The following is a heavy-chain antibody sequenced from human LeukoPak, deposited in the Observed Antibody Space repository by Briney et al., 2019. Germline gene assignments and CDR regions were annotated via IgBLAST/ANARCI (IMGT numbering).Heavy chain of an antibody. Sequence: GGSLRLSCAASGFTFSSYGMSWVRQAPGKGLEWVSTISGSGGNTYYTDSVKGRFTVSRDNSKNTLYLQMNSLRAEDTAVYYCAKDAERGPGMTTVGNDYWGQGTLVTVSS. CDR2: ISGSGGNT. J-gene: IGHJ4*02. CDR1: GFTFSSYG. V-gene: IGHV3-23*01. D-gene: IGHD4-23*01. CDR3: AKDAERGPGMTTVGNDY.